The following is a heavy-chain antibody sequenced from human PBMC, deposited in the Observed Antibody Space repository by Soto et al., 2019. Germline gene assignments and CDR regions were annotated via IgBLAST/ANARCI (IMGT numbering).Heavy chain of an antibody. V-gene: IGHV3-30*18. Sequence: GGSLILSCAASGFTFSSYGMHWVRQAPGKGLEWVAVISYDGSNKYYADSVKGRFTISRDNSKNTLYLQMNSLRAEDTAVYYCAKDTYLSQLYGDYVFDYWGQGTLVTVSS. CDR2: ISYDGSNK. D-gene: IGHD4-17*01. J-gene: IGHJ4*02. CDR1: GFTFSSYG. CDR3: AKDTYLSQLYGDYVFDY.